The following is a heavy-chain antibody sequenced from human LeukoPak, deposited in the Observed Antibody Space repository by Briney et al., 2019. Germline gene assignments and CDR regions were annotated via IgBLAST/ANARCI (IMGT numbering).Heavy chain of an antibody. CDR3: ARGSASMAY. V-gene: IGHV4-59*01. CDR1: GGSISSYY. J-gene: IGHJ4*02. CDR2: IYYSGST. D-gene: IGHD2-8*01. Sequence: PSETLSLTCAVSGGSISSYYWSWIRQPPGKGLEWIGYIYYSGSTNYNPSLKSRVTISVDTSKNQFSLKLSPVTAADTAVYYCARGSASMAYWGQGTLVTVSS.